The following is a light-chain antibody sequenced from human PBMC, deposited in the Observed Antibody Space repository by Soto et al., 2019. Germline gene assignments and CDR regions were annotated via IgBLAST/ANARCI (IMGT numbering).Light chain of an antibody. Sequence: EIVLTQSPGTLSLSPGERATLSCRASQSVSSSYLAWYQQKPGQAPRLLIYDASSRATGIPDRFSGSGSGTDFSITISRLEPEDFAVYKCQQYGSSPETFGQGTKVEIK. CDR1: QSVSSSY. V-gene: IGKV3-20*01. J-gene: IGKJ1*01. CDR3: QQYGSSPET. CDR2: DAS.